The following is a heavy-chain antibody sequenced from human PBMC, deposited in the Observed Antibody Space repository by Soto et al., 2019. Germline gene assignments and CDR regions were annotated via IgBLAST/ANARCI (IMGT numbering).Heavy chain of an antibody. J-gene: IGHJ5*02. Sequence: ASVKVSCKVSGYTLTELSMHWVRQAPGKGLEWKGGFDPEDGETIYAQKIQGRVTMTEDTSTDTAYMELSSLRSDDTAVYFCARGAPRLVYYDSSGPLEGPRKNWFDPWGQGTLVTVSS. CDR1: GYTLTELS. CDR2: FDPEDGET. D-gene: IGHD3-22*01. V-gene: IGHV1-24*01. CDR3: ARGAPRLVYYDSSGPLEGPRKNWFDP.